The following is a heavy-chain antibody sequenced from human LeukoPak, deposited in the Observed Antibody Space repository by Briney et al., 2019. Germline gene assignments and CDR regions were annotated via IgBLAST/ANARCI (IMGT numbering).Heavy chain of an antibody. V-gene: IGHV4-30-4*01. CDR3: ALYRSGSYVGNWFDP. J-gene: IGHJ5*02. D-gene: IGHD3-10*01. Sequence: SQTLSLTCTVSGGSISSGDHYWSWIRQPPGKGLEWIGYIYYSGSTYYNPSLKSRVTISLDTPKNQFSLRLSSVTAADTAVYYCALYRSGSYVGNWFDPWGQGTLVTVSS. CDR2: IYYSGST. CDR1: GGSISSGDHY.